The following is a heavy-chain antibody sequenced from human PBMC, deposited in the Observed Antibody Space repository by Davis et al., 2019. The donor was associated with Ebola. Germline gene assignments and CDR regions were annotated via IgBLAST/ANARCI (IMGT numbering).Heavy chain of an antibody. V-gene: IGHV4-59*01. J-gene: IGHJ4*02. CDR2: IYYSGST. D-gene: IGHD3-9*01. Sequence: SETLSLTCTVSGGSISSYYWSWIRQPPGKGLEWIGYIYYSGSTNYNPSLKSRVTISVDTSKNQFSLKLSSVPAADTAVYYCARAEGGYYDILTGPLDYWGQGTLVTVSS. CDR3: ARAEGGYYDILTGPLDY. CDR1: GGSISSYY.